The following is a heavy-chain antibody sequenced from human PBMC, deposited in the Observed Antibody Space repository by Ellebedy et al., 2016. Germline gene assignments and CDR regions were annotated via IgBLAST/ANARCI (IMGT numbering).Heavy chain of an antibody. CDR3: ARGPPRGVE. D-gene: IGHD5-24*01. V-gene: IGHV4-59*12. CDR1: GDSMRSFY. J-gene: IGHJ4*02. CDR2: VSYSGST. Sequence: SETLSLXCSVSGDSMRSFYWSWIRQPPGKELEWIGYVSYSGSTNCNPSLKSRVTISVDTSKNQLSLKLSSVTAADTAVYYCARGPPRGVEWGQGTLVTVSS.